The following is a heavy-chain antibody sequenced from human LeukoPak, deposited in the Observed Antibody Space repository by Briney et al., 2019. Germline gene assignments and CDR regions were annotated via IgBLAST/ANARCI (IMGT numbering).Heavy chain of an antibody. J-gene: IGHJ6*02. D-gene: IGHD2-15*01. CDR3: VRGYSFGPYGMDV. CDR1: GFTVSSYY. CDR2: IYSGVST. Sequence: GGSLRLSCAASGFTVSSYYMNWVRQAPGKGLEWVSVIYSGVSTYYIDSVKGRFTISRHNSRSTLYLQMSSLRTEDTAVYFCVRGYSFGPYGMDVWGQGTTVTVSS. V-gene: IGHV3-53*04.